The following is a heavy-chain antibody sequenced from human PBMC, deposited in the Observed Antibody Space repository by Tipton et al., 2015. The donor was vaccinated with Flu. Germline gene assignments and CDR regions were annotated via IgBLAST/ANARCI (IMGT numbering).Heavy chain of an antibody. J-gene: IGHJ4*02. CDR1: GGSISGYY. D-gene: IGHD1-1*01. CDR3: ARNDHMGPYDY. V-gene: IGHV4-59*01. CDR2: MHYGGSA. Sequence: GLVKPSETLSLTCTVSGGSISGYYWSWIRQPPGKGLEWIGYMHYGGSANYSPSLKSRVTISVDTSKNQFSLRLTSVTPADTAVYYCARNDHMGPYDYWGQGSLVTVSS.